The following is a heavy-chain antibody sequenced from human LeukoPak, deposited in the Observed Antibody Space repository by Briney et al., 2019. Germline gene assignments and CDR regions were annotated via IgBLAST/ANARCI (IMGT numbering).Heavy chain of an antibody. CDR1: GGTFSSYA. CDR3: ASGEGPIFGVAVYYFDY. J-gene: IGHJ4*02. V-gene: IGHV1-69*13. Sequence: SVKVSCKASGGTFSSYAISWVRQAPGQGLEWMGGIIPIFGTANYAQKFQGRVTITADESTSTAYMELSSLRSEDTAVYYCASGEGPIFGVAVYYFDYWGQGTLVTVSS. CDR2: IIPIFGTA. D-gene: IGHD3-3*01.